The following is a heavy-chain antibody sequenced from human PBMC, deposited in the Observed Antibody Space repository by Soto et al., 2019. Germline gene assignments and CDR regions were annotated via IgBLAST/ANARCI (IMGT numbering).Heavy chain of an antibody. Sequence: LRLSCAANGITFNSQAMSCVRRAPGKGLEWVSGISGSGGTTYYADSVKGRFTISRDNSKNTLYLQMNSLRAADTAVYYCAKVLLWFGQRYGMDVWGQGTTVTVSS. CDR3: AKVLLWFGQRYGMDV. D-gene: IGHD3-10*01. CDR1: GITFNSQA. J-gene: IGHJ6*02. V-gene: IGHV3-23*01. CDR2: ISGSGGTT.